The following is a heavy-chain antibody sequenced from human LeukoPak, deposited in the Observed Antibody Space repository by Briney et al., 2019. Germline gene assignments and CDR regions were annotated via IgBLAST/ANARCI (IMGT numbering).Heavy chain of an antibody. D-gene: IGHD5-24*01. CDR1: GGSMSPYH. J-gene: IGHJ4*02. CDR2: IYYSGST. V-gene: IGHV4-59*01. CDR3: ARGDGYYFDY. Sequence: PSETLSLTCTVSGGSMSPYHWGWIRQPPGKGLEWTGYIYYSGSTNYNPSLKSRVTISVDTPKNQFSLKLSSVTAADTAVYYCARGDGYYFDYWGQGTLVTVSS.